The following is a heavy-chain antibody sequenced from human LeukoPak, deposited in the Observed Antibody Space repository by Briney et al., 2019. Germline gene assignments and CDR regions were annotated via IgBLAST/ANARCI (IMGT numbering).Heavy chain of an antibody. Sequence: SVKVSCKASGGTFSSYAISWVRQAPGQGLGWMGGIIPIFGTANYAQKFQGRVTTTTDESTSTAYMELSSLRSEDTAVYYCARDRSGYEPARGYYYMDVWGKGTTVTVSS. D-gene: IGHD5-12*01. CDR3: ARDRSGYEPARGYYYMDV. CDR1: GGTFSSYA. CDR2: IIPIFGTA. V-gene: IGHV1-69*05. J-gene: IGHJ6*03.